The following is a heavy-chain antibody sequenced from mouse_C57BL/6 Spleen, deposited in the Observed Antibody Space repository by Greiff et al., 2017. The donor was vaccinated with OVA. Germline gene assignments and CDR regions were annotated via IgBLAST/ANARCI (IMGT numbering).Heavy chain of an antibody. CDR1: GYTFTDYN. D-gene: IGHD6-1*01. J-gene: IGHJ3*01. CDR3: ASGDLRAFAY. Sequence: EVQLQQSGPELVKPGASVKIPCKASGYTFTDYNMDWVKQSHGKSLEWIGDINPNNGGTIYNQKFKGKATLTVDKSSSTAYMELRSLTSEDTAVYYCASGDLRAFAYWGQGTLVTVSA. V-gene: IGHV1-18*01. CDR2: INPNNGGT.